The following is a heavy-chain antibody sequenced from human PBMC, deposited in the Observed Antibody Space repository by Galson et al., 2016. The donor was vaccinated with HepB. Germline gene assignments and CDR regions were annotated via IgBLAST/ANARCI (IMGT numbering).Heavy chain of an antibody. CDR2: IYYSGTT. CDR3: ARACNGGGCYSSDAFDI. V-gene: IGHV4-31*03. J-gene: IGHJ3*02. CDR1: GGSISSGGYY. D-gene: IGHD2-15*01. Sequence: TLSLTCTVSGGSISSGGYYCSWIRQHPGKGLEWIGYIYYSGTTHYNPSFKSRLTISVDTSKNQFSLKLTSVTAADTAVYYCARACNGGGCYSSDAFDIWGQGTMVTVSS.